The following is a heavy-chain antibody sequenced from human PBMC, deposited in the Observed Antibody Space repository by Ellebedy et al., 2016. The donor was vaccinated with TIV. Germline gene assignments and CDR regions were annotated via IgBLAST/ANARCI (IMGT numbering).Heavy chain of an antibody. J-gene: IGHJ4*02. CDR2: IKQDGSEK. V-gene: IGHV3-7*01. D-gene: IGHD3-22*01. CDR3: ARVYDSIDY. Sequence: GESLKISCAASGFTFSSYWMSWVRQAPGKGLEWVANIKQDGSEKYYVDSVKGRFTISRDNAKNSLYLQMNSLRAEDTAVYYCARVYDSIDYWGQGTLVTASS. CDR1: GFTFSSYW.